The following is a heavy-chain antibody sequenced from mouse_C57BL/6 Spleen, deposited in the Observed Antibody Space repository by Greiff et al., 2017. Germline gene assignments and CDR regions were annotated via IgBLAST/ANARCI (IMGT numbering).Heavy chain of an antibody. CDR3: ARKLTGTSGYFDY. CDR1: GYTFTRYW. V-gene: IGHV1-53*01. D-gene: IGHD4-1*01. CDR2: INPSNGGT. J-gene: IGHJ2*01. Sequence: QVQLQQPGTELVKPGASVKLSCKASGYTFTRYWMHWVKQRPGQGLEWIGNINPSNGGTNYNEKFKSKATLTVDKSSSTAYMQLSSLTSEDSAVYYCARKLTGTSGYFDYWGQGTTLTVSS.